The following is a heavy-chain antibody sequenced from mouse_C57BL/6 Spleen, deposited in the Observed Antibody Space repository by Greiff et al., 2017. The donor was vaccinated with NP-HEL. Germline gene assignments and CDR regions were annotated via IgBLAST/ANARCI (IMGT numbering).Heavy chain of an antibody. Sequence: VQLQQPGAELVRPGSSVKLSCKASGYTFTSYWMHWVKQRPIQGLEWIGNIDPSDSETHYNQKFKDKATLTVDKSSSTAYMQLSSLTSEDSAVYYCAREGYGSSYGYWGQGTTLTVSS. D-gene: IGHD1-1*01. CDR2: IDPSDSET. J-gene: IGHJ2*01. CDR1: GYTFTSYW. CDR3: AREGYGSSYGY. V-gene: IGHV1-52*01.